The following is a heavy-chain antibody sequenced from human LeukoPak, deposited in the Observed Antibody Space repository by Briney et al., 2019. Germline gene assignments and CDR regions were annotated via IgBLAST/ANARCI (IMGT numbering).Heavy chain of an antibody. D-gene: IGHD6-19*01. CDR2: ISHNGINE. V-gene: IGHV3-30*18. CDR3: AKVRWDNSGWYYLDS. CDR1: GGSISS. Sequence: LSLTCTVSGGSISSGPYYWGWVRQAPGKGLEWMAVISHNGINEYYADSVKGRFTISRDNSKSTLLLQMNSLRAEDTAVYYCAKVRWDNSGWYYLDSWGQGTLVTVSS. J-gene: IGHJ4*02.